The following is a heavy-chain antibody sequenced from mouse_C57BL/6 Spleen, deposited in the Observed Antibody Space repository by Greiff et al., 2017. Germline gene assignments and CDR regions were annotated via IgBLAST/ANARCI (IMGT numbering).Heavy chain of an antibody. V-gene: IGHV14-4*01. J-gene: IGHJ3*01. CDR3: TTTMIRSFAY. CDR2: IVPENGDT. D-gene: IGHD2-4*01. CDR1: GFNIKDDY. Sequence: EVQLQQSGAELVRPGASVKLSCTASGFNIKDDYMHWVKQRPEQGLEWIGWIVPENGDTEYASKFQGKATIKADTSSNTSYLQLSSLTSEDTAVCYYTTTMIRSFAYWGQGTLVTVSA.